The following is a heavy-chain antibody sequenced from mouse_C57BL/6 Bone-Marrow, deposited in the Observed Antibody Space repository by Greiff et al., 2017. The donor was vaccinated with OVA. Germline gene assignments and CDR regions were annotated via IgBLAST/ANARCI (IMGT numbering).Heavy chain of an antibody. V-gene: IGHV1-59*01. J-gene: IGHJ3*01. CDR1: GYTFTSYW. CDR3: ARWGYDPFAY. D-gene: IGHD2-3*01. Sequence: VQLQQPGAELVRPGTSVKLSCKASGYTFTSYWMHWVEQRPGQGLEWIGVIDPSDSYTNYNQKFKDKATLTVDKSSSTAYMQLSSLTSEDSAVYYCARWGYDPFAYWGQGTLVTVSA. CDR2: IDPSDSYT.